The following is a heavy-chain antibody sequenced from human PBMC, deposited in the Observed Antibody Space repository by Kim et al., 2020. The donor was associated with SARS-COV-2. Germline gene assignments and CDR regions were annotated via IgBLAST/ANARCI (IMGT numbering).Heavy chain of an antibody. Sequence: GGSLRLSCAVSGFTFSNYAMSWVRQAPGKGLEWVSAMTGSGGSTYYADSVKGRFTISRDNSKNTLYLQMNSLRGDDTAVYYCAKVVDSDFWNVYYKATFDCWGQGTLVTVSS. CDR2: MTGSGGST. V-gene: IGHV3-23*01. J-gene: IGHJ4*02. CDR3: AKVVDSDFWNVYYKATFDC. CDR1: GFTFSNYA. D-gene: IGHD3-3*01.